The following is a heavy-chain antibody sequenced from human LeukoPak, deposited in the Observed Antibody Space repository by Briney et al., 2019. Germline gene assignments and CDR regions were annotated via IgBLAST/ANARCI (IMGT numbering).Heavy chain of an antibody. V-gene: IGHV3-48*03. J-gene: IGHJ3*02. CDR1: GFTFNNYE. D-gene: IGHD4-17*01. Sequence: PGGSLRLSCAASGFTFNNYEMNWVRQAPGKGLEWVSYIRSSGSTIYYADSVKGRFTMSRDNAKNSLYLQMNSLRAEDTAVYYCARDLKTRYGTDAFDIWGQGTMVTVSS. CDR2: IRSSGSTI. CDR3: ARDLKTRYGTDAFDI.